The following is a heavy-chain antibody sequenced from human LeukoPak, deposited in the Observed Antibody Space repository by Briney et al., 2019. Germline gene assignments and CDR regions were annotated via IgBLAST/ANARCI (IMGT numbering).Heavy chain of an antibody. J-gene: IGHJ4*02. CDR3: ARVHGSGSYSVEYYFDH. D-gene: IGHD3-10*01. CDR1: GFTFSSYW. V-gene: IGHV3-7*01. CDR2: IKQDGSEE. Sequence: GGSLRLPCAASGFTFSSYWMSWVRQAPGKGLEWVANIKQDGSEEYYVDSVKGRFTISRDNAKNSLYLQMNSLRAEDTAVYYCARVHGSGSYSVEYYFDHWGQGTLVTVSS.